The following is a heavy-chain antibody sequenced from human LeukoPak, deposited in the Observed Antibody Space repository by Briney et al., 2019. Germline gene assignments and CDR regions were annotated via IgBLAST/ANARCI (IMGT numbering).Heavy chain of an antibody. CDR2: IYYSGST. CDR1: GGSISSYY. CDR3: ARGGTDFDY. V-gene: IGHV4-59*08. D-gene: IGHD2-15*01. Sequence: SETLSLTCTVSGGSISSYYWSWIRQAPGKGLEWIGHIYYSGSTNYNPSLASRVTISVDTSKNQFSLKLSSVTATDTALYYCARGGTDFDYWGHGTLVTVSS. J-gene: IGHJ4*01.